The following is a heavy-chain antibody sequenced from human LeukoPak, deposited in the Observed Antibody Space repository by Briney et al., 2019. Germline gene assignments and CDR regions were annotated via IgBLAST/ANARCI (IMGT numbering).Heavy chain of an antibody. V-gene: IGHV3-64*01. J-gene: IGHJ5*02. Sequence: PGGSLRLSCAASGFTFSSYAMHWVRQAPGKGLEYVSAISSNGGSTYYANSVKGRFTLSRDNSKNTLYLQMGSLRAEDMAVYYCARDNCSGGSCYPLYNWFDPWGQGTLVTVS. CDR2: ISSNGGST. CDR1: GFTFSSYA. CDR3: ARDNCSGGSCYPLYNWFDP. D-gene: IGHD2-15*01.